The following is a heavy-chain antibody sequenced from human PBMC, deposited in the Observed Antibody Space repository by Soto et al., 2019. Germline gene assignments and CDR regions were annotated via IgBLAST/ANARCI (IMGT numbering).Heavy chain of an antibody. CDR1: GFTFSDYY. Sequence: QVQLVESGGGLVKPGGSLRLSCAASGFTFSDYYMSWIRQAPGKGLEWDSCISSSGSIIYYADSVKGRFTISRDNAKNSVYLQMSSLRAEDTAVYYCVGGSPANSWYFDLWGRGTLVTVSS. V-gene: IGHV3-11*01. CDR3: VGGSPANSWYFDL. CDR2: ISSSGSII. J-gene: IGHJ2*01. D-gene: IGHD6-25*01.